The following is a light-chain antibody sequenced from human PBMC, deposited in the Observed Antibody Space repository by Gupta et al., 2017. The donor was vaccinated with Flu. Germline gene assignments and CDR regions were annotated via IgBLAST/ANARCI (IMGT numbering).Light chain of an antibody. Sequence: DRVTLSCRASQSVSSNLAWYQQKPGQAPRLLIYGVSTMASGIPARFRGSGSGTEFTLTISSLQSEDFAVYYCQQYNNWPPITFGQGTKVDIK. CDR1: QSVSSN. V-gene: IGKV3-15*01. J-gene: IGKJ1*01. CDR3: QQYNNWPPIT. CDR2: GVS.